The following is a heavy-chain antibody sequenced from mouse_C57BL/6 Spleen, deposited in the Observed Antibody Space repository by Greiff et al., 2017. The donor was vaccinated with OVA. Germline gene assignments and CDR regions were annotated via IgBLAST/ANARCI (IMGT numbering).Heavy chain of an antibody. CDR1: GYAFSSSW. V-gene: IGHV1-82*01. D-gene: IGHD1-1*01. CDR2: IYPGDGDT. Sequence: QVQLQQSGPELVKPGASVKISCKASGYAFSSSWMNWVKQRPGKGLEWIGRIYPGDGDTNYNGKFKGKAPLTADTSSSTAYMQLSSLTSEDSAVYFCARGLITTVVATPYFDYWGQGTTLTVSS. CDR3: ARGLITTVVATPYFDY. J-gene: IGHJ2*01.